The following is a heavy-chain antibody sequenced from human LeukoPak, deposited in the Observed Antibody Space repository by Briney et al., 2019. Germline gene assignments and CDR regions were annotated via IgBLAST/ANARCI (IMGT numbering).Heavy chain of an antibody. D-gene: IGHD3-3*01. V-gene: IGHV3-33*01. CDR2: IWYDGSNK. CDR1: GFTFSSYG. Sequence: GGSLRLSCAASGFTFSSYGMHWVRQAPGKGLEWVAVIWYDGSNKYYADSVKGRFTISRDNSKNTLYLQMNSLRAEDTAVYYCARDPGGITIFGVAKGGYFDYWCQGTLVTVSS. CDR3: ARDPGGITIFGVAKGGYFDY. J-gene: IGHJ4*02.